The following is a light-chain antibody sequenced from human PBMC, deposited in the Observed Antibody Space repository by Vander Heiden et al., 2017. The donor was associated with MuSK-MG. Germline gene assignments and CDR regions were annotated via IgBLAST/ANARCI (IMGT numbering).Light chain of an antibody. V-gene: IGLV1-44*01. CDR1: SSNIGSNT. J-gene: IGLJ3*02. CDR3: AAWDDSLNGWV. Sequence: QSVLTQPPSASGTPGQMLTISCSGRSSNIGSNTVNWYQQLPGTAPKLLIYSNNQRPSGVPDRFSGSKSGTSASLAISGLQSEDEADYYCAAWDDSLNGWVFGGGTKLTVL. CDR2: SNN.